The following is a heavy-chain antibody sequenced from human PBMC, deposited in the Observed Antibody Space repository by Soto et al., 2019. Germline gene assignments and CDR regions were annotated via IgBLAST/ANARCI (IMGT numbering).Heavy chain of an antibody. CDR2: ISSSSSTI. CDR3: ARERDTMIESAYDAFDI. J-gene: IGHJ3*02. D-gene: IGHD3-22*01. V-gene: IGHV3-48*01. Sequence: GGSLRVSCAASGFTFSSYSMNWVRQAPGKGLEWVSYISSSSSTIYYADSVKGRFAISRDNAKNSLYLQMNSLRAEDTAVYYCARERDTMIESAYDAFDIWGQGTMVTVSS. CDR1: GFTFSSYS.